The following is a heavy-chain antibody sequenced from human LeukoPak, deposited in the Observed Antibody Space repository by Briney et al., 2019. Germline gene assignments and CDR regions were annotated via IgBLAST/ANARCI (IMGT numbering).Heavy chain of an antibody. CDR1: GDSISSYY. D-gene: IGHD5-24*01. V-gene: IGHV4-59*08. Sequence: PSETLSLTCTVSGDSISSYYWSWIRQPPGKGLEWIGYIYYSGGTDYNPSLKSRVTISVDTPKNQFSLKLRSVTAADTAVYCCARHVTISGPYDASDIWGQGTMVTVSP. J-gene: IGHJ3*02. CDR2: IYYSGGT. CDR3: ARHVTISGPYDASDI.